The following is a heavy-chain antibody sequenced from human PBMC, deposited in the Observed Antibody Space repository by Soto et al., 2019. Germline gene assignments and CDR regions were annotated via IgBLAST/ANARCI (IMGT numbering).Heavy chain of an antibody. D-gene: IGHD2-2*01. CDR1: GGSISTSEYY. J-gene: IGHJ4*02. V-gene: IGHV4-39*07. CDR2: IVYSGST. Sequence: PSETLSLTCTVSGGSISTSEYYWGWIRQPPGKGLEWIGRIVYSGSTDYNPSLQSRVTILVDTSKNQFSLYLRSVTAADTAVYFCARVVPAAVGVFGGRAPHFDSWGQGALVTVS. CDR3: ARVVPAAVGVFGGRAPHFDS.